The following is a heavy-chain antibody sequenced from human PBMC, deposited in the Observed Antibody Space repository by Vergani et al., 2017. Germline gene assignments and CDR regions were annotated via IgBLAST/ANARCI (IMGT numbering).Heavy chain of an antibody. CDR2: INHSGST. CDR1: GGSFSGYY. J-gene: IGHJ2*01. Sequence: QVQLQQWGAGLLKPSETLSLTCAVCGGSFSGYYWSWIRQPQGKRLEWIGEINHSGSTNYNPSLKSRVTISVDTSKNQFSLKLSSVTAADTAVYYCVGLPRGPWNFDLWGRGTLITVSS. CDR3: VGLPRGPWNFDL. V-gene: IGHV4-34*01.